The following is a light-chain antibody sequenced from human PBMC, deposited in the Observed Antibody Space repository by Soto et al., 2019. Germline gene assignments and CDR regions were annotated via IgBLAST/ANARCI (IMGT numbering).Light chain of an antibody. V-gene: IGLV1-47*01. Sequence: QSVLTQPPSASGTPGQRVTISCSGSSSNIGSNYVYWYQQLPGTAPKLLIYRNNQRPSGVPDRFSGSKSGTSASLAISGLRSEDEADYYCAAWDDSLSAPAVFGGGTKLTV. J-gene: IGLJ2*01. CDR2: RNN. CDR1: SSNIGSNY. CDR3: AAWDDSLSAPAV.